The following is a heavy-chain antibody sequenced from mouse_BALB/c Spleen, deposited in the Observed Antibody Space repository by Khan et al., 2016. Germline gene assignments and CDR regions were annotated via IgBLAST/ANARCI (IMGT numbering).Heavy chain of an antibody. CDR1: GFNINGTY. CDR3: ARERYGYEGGFDY. Sequence: VQLQQSGAELVKPGASVKLSCTASGFNINGTYMHWVKQRPEQGLEWIGWIDPANGNTKYDPKFQGKATITADTSSNTAYLQLSSLTSEDTAISFCARERYGYEGGFDYWGQGTMVTVSA. V-gene: IGHV14-3*02. J-gene: IGHJ3*01. CDR2: IDPANGNT. D-gene: IGHD2-14*01.